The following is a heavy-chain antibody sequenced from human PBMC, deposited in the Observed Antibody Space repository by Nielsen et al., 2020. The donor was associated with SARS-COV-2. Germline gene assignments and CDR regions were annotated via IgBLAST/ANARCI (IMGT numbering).Heavy chain of an antibody. CDR3: ARGKYYYGLDV. CDR2: IGFAGDT. CDR1: GFTLGRFD. V-gene: IGHV3-13*04. J-gene: IGHJ6*02. Sequence: GESLKISCAASGFTLGRFDMHWVRQSTGKGLEWLSAIGFAGDTYYPDSVKGRFTISRESAKNSLFLQMNSLRAGDTAVYYCARGKYYYGLDVWGQGTTVTVSS.